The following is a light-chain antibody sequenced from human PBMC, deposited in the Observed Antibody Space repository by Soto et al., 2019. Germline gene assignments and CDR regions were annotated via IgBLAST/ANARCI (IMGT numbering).Light chain of an antibody. V-gene: IGKV1-39*01. CDR3: QQGYSTPYT. J-gene: IGKJ3*01. CDR2: LAS. Sequence: DLPLTQSPSSLSASVGGRVTISCRASQTITTFLNWYRQKPGQAPKLLIYLASRLQSGVPSRFSGSGSGTDFTLTISSLQPEDFATYHCQQGYSTPYTFGPGTTVHI. CDR1: QTITTF.